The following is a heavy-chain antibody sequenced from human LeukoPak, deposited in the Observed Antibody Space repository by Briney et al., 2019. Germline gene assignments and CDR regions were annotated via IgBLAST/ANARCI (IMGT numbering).Heavy chain of an antibody. Sequence: QTGGSLRLSCAASGFTFSSYAMSWVRQAPGKGLEWVSAISGSGGSTYYADSVKGRFTISRDNSKNTLYLQMNSLRAEDTAVYYCAKVGYFDWLLTFDYWGQGTLVTVSS. V-gene: IGHV3-23*01. J-gene: IGHJ4*02. CDR2: ISGSGGST. CDR3: AKVGYFDWLLTFDY. D-gene: IGHD3-9*01. CDR1: GFTFSSYA.